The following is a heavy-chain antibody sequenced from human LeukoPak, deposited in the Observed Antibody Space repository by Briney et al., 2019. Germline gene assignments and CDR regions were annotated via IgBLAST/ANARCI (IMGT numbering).Heavy chain of an antibody. CDR3: AREHTPDSYGYGY. CDR2: ISSSSSYI. V-gene: IGHV3-21*01. D-gene: IGHD5-18*01. J-gene: IGHJ4*02. Sequence: GGSLRLSCAASGFTFSSYSMNWVRQARGKGLEWVSSISSSSSYIYYADSVKGRFTISRDNAKNSLYLQMNSLRAEDTAVYYCAREHTPDSYGYGYWGQGTLVTVSS. CDR1: GFTFSSYS.